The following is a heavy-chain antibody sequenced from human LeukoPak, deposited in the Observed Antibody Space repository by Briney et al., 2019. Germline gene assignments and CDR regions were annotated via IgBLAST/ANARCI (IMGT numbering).Heavy chain of an antibody. CDR2: IIPILGIA. D-gene: IGHD3-9*01. J-gene: IGHJ4*02. V-gene: IGHV1-69*04. CDR1: GGTFSSYA. Sequence: AASVKVSCKASGGTFSSYAISWVRQAPGQGLEWMGRIIPILGIANYAQKFQGRVTITADKSTSTAYMELSSLRSEDTAVYYCARDGDNDILTGPYFDYWGQGTLVTVSS. CDR3: ARDGDNDILTGPYFDY.